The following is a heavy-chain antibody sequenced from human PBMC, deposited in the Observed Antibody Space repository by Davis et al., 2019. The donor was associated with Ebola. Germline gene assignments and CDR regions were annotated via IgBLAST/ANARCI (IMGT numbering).Heavy chain of an antibody. CDR1: GFTFSSYG. Sequence: PGGSLRLSCAASGFTFSSYGMHWVRQAPGKGLEWVAFIRYDGSNKYYADSVKGRFTISRDNAKNSLYLQMNSLRAEDTAVYYCARDQVGATSFDAFDIWGQGTMVTVSS. CDR3: ARDQVGATSFDAFDI. D-gene: IGHD1-26*01. J-gene: IGHJ3*02. CDR2: IRYDGSNK. V-gene: IGHV3-30*02.